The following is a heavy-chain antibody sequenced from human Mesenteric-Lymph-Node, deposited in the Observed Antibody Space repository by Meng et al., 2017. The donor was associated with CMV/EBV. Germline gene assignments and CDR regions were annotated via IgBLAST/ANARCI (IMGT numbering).Heavy chain of an antibody. Sequence: FKASGYTFTGYYIYWVRQAPGQGLEWVGRINPDTGGTNYAQKFQGRVTMTRDTSISTAYMELSRLRSDDTAVYYCARDLSNPDSGDYWGQGTLVTVSS. CDR1: GYTFTGYY. V-gene: IGHV1-2*06. CDR2: INPDTGGT. CDR3: ARDLSNPDSGDY. D-gene: IGHD1-14*01. J-gene: IGHJ4*02.